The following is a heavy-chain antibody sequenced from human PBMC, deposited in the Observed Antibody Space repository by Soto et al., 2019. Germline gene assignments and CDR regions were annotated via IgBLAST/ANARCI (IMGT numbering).Heavy chain of an antibody. D-gene: IGHD4-17*01. CDR3: AKYSDYGEHEAWFDP. CDR2: ISYHGINK. CDR1: GFIFSSYG. V-gene: IGHV3-30*18. J-gene: IGHJ5*02. Sequence: QVQLVESGGGVVQPGRSLTLSCVASGFIFSSYGMHWVRQTPGKGLEWVSVISYHGINKYYADSVKGRFTISRDNSKNTLYLQMNSLRAEDTAVYYCAKYSDYGEHEAWFDPWGQGTLVTVSS.